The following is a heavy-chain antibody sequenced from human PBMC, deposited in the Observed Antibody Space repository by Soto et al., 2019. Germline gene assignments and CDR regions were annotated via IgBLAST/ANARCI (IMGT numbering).Heavy chain of an antibody. CDR3: AGYYDSSGYYYPLDY. D-gene: IGHD3-22*01. Sequence: LRLSCAASGFTFSSYAMSWVRQAPGKGLEWVSAISGSGGSTYYADSVKGRFTISRDNSKNTLYLQMNSLRAEDTAVYYCAGYYDSSGYYYPLDYWGQGTLVTVSS. CDR1: GFTFSSYA. V-gene: IGHV3-23*01. J-gene: IGHJ4*02. CDR2: ISGSGGST.